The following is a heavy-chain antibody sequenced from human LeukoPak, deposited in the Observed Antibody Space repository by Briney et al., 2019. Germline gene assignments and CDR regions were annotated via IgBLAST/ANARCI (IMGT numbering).Heavy chain of an antibody. Sequence: SVKVSCKASAGTFSSYAISWVRQAPGQGLEWKGGIIPIFGTANYEQKFQGRVTITADKSTSTAYMELSSLRSEDTAVYYCARSLGGSSGWSYYYMDVWGKGTTVTVSS. CDR3: ARSLGGSSGWSYYYMDV. V-gene: IGHV1-69*06. D-gene: IGHD6-19*01. J-gene: IGHJ6*03. CDR2: IIPIFGTA. CDR1: AGTFSSYA.